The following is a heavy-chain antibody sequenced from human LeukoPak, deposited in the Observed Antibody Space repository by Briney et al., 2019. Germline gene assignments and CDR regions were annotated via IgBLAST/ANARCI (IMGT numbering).Heavy chain of an antibody. CDR2: IIPIFGTA. CDR1: GGTFSSYA. J-gene: IGHJ5*02. D-gene: IGHD2-2*01. CDR3: ASSCSSTSCYCQGWFDP. Sequence: SVKVSCKASGGTFSSYAISWVRQAPGQGLEWMGGIIPIFGTANYAQKFQGRVTITADESTSTAYMELSSLRSEDTAVYYCASSCSSTSCYCQGWFDPWGQGTLVTVSS. V-gene: IGHV1-69*01.